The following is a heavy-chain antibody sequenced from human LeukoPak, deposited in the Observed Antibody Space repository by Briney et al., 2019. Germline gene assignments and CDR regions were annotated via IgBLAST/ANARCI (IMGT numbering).Heavy chain of an antibody. CDR2: ISSSSSYI. D-gene: IGHD2-2*01. CDR3: ARVSVVTDAFDI. V-gene: IGHV3-21*01. CDR1: GFTFSSYS. Sequence: PGGSLRLSCAASGFTFSSYSMNWVRQAPGKGLEWVSSISSSSSYIYYADSVKGRFTISRDNAKNSLYLQMNSLRAEDTAVYYCARVSVVTDAFDIWGQGTMVTVSS. J-gene: IGHJ3*02.